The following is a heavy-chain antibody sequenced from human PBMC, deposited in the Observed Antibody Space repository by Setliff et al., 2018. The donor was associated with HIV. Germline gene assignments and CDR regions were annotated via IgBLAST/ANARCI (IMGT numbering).Heavy chain of an antibody. J-gene: IGHJ4*02. V-gene: IGHV4-4*07. CDR2: MYYTGNT. Sequence: PSETLSLTCSVSDGSTTGYHWNWIRQSAEKGLEWIGRMYYTGNTDYNPSLKSRAIMSIDRSRNQFSLKVHSVTAADTAVYYCARSIYGSGTYPLDIWGQGILVTVS. D-gene: IGHD3-10*01. CDR1: DGSTTGYH. CDR3: ARSIYGSGTYPLDI.